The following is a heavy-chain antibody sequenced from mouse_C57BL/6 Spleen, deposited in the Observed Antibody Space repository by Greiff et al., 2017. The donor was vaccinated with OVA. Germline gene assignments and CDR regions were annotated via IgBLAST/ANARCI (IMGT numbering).Heavy chain of an antibody. V-gene: IGHV10-1*01. Sequence: DVMLVESGGGLVQPKGSLKLSYAASGFSFNTYAMNWVRQAPGKGLEWVARIRSKSNNYATYYADSVKDRFTISRDDSESMLYLQMNNLKTEDTAMYYCVSHGKNYAMDYWGQGTSVTVSS. CDR2: IRSKSNNYAT. CDR3: VSHGKNYAMDY. D-gene: IGHD2-1*01. CDR1: GFSFNTYA. J-gene: IGHJ4*01.